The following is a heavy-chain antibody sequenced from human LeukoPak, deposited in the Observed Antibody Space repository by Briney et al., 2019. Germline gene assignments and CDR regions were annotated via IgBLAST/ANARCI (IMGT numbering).Heavy chain of an antibody. J-gene: IGHJ4*02. V-gene: IGHV4-59*08. CDR3: ASQNTGRASDY. CDR2: IYYSGNT. Sequence: GSLRLSCAASGFTFDDYAMHWVRQPPGKGLEWIAYIYYSGNTNYNPSLKSRVTISIDTSKNQFSLKLSSVTAADTAVYYCASQNTGRASDYWGQGTLVTVSS. D-gene: IGHD2-8*02. CDR1: GFTFDDYA.